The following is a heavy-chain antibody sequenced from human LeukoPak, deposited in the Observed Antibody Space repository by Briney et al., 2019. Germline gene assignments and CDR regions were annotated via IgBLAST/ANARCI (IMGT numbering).Heavy chain of an antibody. V-gene: IGHV3-33*06. CDR3: AKGSNYYDSSGYYH. CDR2: IWYDGSNK. J-gene: IGHJ5*02. D-gene: IGHD3-22*01. Sequence: GGSLRLSCAASGFTFSSYDMHWVRQAPGKGLEWVAVIWYDGSNKYYADSVKGRFTISRDNSKNTLYLQMNSLRAEDTAVYYCAKGSNYYDSSGYYHWGQGTLVTVSS. CDR1: GFTFSSYD.